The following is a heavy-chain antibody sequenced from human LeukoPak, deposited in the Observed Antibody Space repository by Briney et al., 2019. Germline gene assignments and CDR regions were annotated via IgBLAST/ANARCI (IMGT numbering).Heavy chain of an antibody. D-gene: IGHD1-26*01. Sequence: PGGSLRLSCAASGFTFSSYSMSWVRQAPGKGLEWVSLISGSGGSTYYADSVKGRFTISRDNTKNILYLQMNSLRAEDTAVYYCAKEARSGSYLDYWGQGTLVTVSS. V-gene: IGHV3-23*01. J-gene: IGHJ4*02. CDR3: AKEARSGSYLDY. CDR2: ISGSGGST. CDR1: GFTFSSYS.